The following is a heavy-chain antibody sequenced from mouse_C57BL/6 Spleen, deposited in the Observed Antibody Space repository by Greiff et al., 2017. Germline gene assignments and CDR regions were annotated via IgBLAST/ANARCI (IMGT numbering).Heavy chain of an antibody. Sequence: SGAELVRPGASVTLSCKASGYTFTDYEMHWVKQTPVHGLEWIGAIDPETGGTAYNQKFKGKAILTADKSSSTAYMELRSLTSEDSAVYYCTRPLYGSSQTWFAYWGQGTLVTVSA. V-gene: IGHV1-15*01. CDR1: GYTFTDYE. CDR3: TRPLYGSSQTWFAY. D-gene: IGHD1-1*01. CDR2: IDPETGGT. J-gene: IGHJ3*01.